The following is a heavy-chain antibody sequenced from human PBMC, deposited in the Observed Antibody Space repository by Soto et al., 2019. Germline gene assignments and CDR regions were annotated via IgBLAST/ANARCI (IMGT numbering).Heavy chain of an antibody. J-gene: IGHJ5*02. V-gene: IGHV3-33*01. Sequence: QEQLVQSGGGVVQPGRSLRLSCAASGFKFNSYGMHWVRQAPGKGLEWVAVISYDGSDTSYGDSVKGRFTISRDNSKNMRHLQMSSLRLDDTAVYYCARDRFGGTEGTNWLDPWGQGSLVTVSS. CDR3: ARDRFGGTEGTNWLDP. CDR2: ISYDGSDT. D-gene: IGHD3-10*01. CDR1: GFKFNSYG.